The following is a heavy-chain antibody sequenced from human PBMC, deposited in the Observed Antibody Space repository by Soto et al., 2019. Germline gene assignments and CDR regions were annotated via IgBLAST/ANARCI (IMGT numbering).Heavy chain of an antibody. CDR3: ASYRGAFYFDH. V-gene: IGHV4-59*01. CDR1: GRSMSGNY. Sequence: PSETLSLTCSVSGRSMSGNYWGWIRQSPDRGLEWLGYVFYGGTDYNPSLEGRVTMSVETSKSQFSLKLSSVTAADTAVYYCASYRGAFYFDHWGQGTLVTVSS. D-gene: IGHD4-4*01. J-gene: IGHJ4*02. CDR2: VFYGGT.